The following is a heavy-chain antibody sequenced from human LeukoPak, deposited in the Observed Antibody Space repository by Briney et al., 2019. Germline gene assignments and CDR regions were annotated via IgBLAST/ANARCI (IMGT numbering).Heavy chain of an antibody. CDR2: ISSSGSTI. V-gene: IGHV3-48*03. D-gene: IGHD3-22*01. J-gene: IGHJ4*02. CDR1: GFTFSSYE. Sequence: AGGSLRLSCAASGFTFSSYEMNWVRQAPGKGLEWVSYISSSGSTIYYADSVKGRFTISRDNAKNTLYLQMNSLRAEATALYYCAKRVNGSDYCYILSPGNYFDFWGQGNPVTVSA. CDR3: AKRVNGSDYCYILSPGNYFDF.